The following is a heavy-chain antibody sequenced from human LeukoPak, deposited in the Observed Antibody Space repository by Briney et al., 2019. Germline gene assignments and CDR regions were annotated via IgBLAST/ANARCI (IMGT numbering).Heavy chain of an antibody. CDR2: IYYSGST. J-gene: IGHJ5*02. CDR3: ARDGQDCISTSCYKWFDP. D-gene: IGHD2-2*01. V-gene: IGHV4-31*03. CDR1: GGSISGGGYY. Sequence: SETLSLTCTVPGGSISGGGYYWSWIRQHPGKGLEWIGYIYYSGSTYYNPSLKSRVTISVDTSKNQFSLKLSSVTAADTAVYYCARDGQDCISTSCYKWFDPWGQGTLVTVSS.